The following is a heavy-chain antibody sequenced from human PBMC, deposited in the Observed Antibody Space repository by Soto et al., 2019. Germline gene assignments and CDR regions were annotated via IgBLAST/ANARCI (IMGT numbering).Heavy chain of an antibody. V-gene: IGHV4-31*11. D-gene: IGHD1-26*01. CDR2: IYSSGST. CDR1: GGSIISASYS. CDR3: ARAPREGRYYYYGMDV. J-gene: IGHJ6*02. Sequence: SETLSLTCAVSGGSIISASYSWNWIRQSPGRGLEWIGHIYSSGSTYYNPSLKSRVSISVDTSNNQFSLKLSSVTAADTAVYYCARAPREGRYYYYGMDVWGQGTTVTVSS.